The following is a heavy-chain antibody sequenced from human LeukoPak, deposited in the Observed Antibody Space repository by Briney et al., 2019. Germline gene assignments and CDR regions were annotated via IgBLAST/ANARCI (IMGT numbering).Heavy chain of an antibody. D-gene: IGHD2-21*01. V-gene: IGHV4-61*02. CDR3: ARGLLNGNWFDP. CDR1: GGSISSGSYY. Sequence: SQTLSLTCTVSGGSISSGSYYWSWIRQPAGKGLEWIGRIYTSGSTNYNPSLKSRVTISVDTSKNQFSLKLSSVTAADTAVYYCARGLLNGNWFDPWGQGTLVTVSS. J-gene: IGHJ5*02. CDR2: IYTSGST.